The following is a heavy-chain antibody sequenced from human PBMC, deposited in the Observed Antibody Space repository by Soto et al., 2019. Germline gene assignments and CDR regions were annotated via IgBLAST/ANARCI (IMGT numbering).Heavy chain of an antibody. D-gene: IGHD3-10*01. CDR3: AKDSYGDPGPYYYYYYGMDV. V-gene: IGHV3-23*01. CDR1: GFTSSSYA. Sequence: GGSLRLSCAASGFTSSSYAMSWVRQAPGKGLEWVSAISGSGGSTYYTDSEKGRFTISRDNSKYTLYLQMNSLRAEDTAVYYCAKDSYGDPGPYYYYYYGMDVWGQGTTVTVSS. J-gene: IGHJ6*02. CDR2: ISGSGGST.